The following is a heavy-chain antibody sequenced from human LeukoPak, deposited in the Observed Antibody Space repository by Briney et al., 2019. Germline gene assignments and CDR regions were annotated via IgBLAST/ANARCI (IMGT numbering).Heavy chain of an antibody. CDR2: IYYSGST. Sequence: SETLSLTCTVSGGSISSHYWSWIRQPPGKGLEWIGYIYYSGSTNYNPSLKSRVTISVDTSKNQFSLKLSSVTAADTDVYYCAREVPRSYYDSSGYYWFDPWGQGTLVTVSS. CDR1: GGSISSHY. V-gene: IGHV4-59*11. J-gene: IGHJ5*02. CDR3: AREVPRSYYDSSGYYWFDP. D-gene: IGHD3-22*01.